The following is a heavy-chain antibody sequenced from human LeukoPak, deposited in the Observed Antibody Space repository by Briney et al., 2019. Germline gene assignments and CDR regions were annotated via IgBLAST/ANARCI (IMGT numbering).Heavy chain of an antibody. CDR3: ARDGWQQLEGFDP. CDR1: GGSISSSNW. J-gene: IGHJ5*02. Sequence: SGTLSLTCAVSGGSISSSNWWSWVRQPPGKGLEWIGEINHSGSTNYNPSLKSRVTISVDTSKNQFSLKLSSVTAADTAVYYCARDGWQQLEGFDPWGQGTLVTVSS. CDR2: INHSGST. V-gene: IGHV4-4*02. D-gene: IGHD6-13*01.